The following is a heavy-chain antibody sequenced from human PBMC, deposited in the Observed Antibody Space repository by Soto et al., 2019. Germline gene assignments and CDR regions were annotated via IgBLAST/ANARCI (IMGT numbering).Heavy chain of an antibody. CDR2: ISSSGSTI. CDR1: GFTFSDYY. CDR3: ARLDVNDYDSSGYYYYYYGMDV. J-gene: IGHJ6*02. V-gene: IGHV3-11*01. Sequence: QVQLVESGGGLVKPGGSLRLSCAASGFTFSDYYMSWIRQAPGKGMEWVSYISSSGSTIYYADSVKGRFTISRDNAKNSLYLQMNSLRAEDTAVYYCARLDVNDYDSSGYYYYYYGMDVWGQGTTVTVSS. D-gene: IGHD3-22*01.